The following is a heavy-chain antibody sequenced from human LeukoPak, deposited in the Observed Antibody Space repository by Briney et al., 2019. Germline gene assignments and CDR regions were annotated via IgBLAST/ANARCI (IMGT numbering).Heavy chain of an antibody. CDR1: GFTFSSYA. J-gene: IGHJ4*02. CDR3: AKDLGAGGGSCFNY. D-gene: IGHD2-15*01. CDR2: ISGSGADT. Sequence: GGSLRLSCGASGFTFSSYAMSWVRQAPGKGLEWVSAISGSGADTYYVDSVKGRFSISRDNSKNTLYLQMNSLRVEETALYYCAKDLGAGGGSCFNYWGQGTLVTVSS. V-gene: IGHV3-23*01.